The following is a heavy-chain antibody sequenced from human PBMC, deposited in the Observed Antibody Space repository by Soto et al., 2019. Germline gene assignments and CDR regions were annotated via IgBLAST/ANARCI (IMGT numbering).Heavy chain of an antibody. Sequence: GGSLRLSCAASGFTFSSYWMSWVRQAPGKGLEWVANIKQDGSEKYYVDSVKGRFTISRDNAKNSLYLQMNSLRAEATAVYYCARGAAAGPYYFDYWGQGTLVTVSS. CDR3: ARGAAAGPYYFDY. V-gene: IGHV3-7*01. D-gene: IGHD6-13*01. J-gene: IGHJ4*02. CDR2: IKQDGSEK. CDR1: GFTFSSYW.